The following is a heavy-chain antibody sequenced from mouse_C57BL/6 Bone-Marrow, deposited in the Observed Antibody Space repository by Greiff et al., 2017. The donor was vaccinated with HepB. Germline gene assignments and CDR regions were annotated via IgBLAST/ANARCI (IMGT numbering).Heavy chain of an antibody. Sequence: VQLQQSGPGLVKPSQSLSLTCSVTGYSITSGYYWNWIRQFPGNKLEWMGYISYDGSNNYNPSLKNRISITRDTSKNQFFLKLNSVTTEDTATYYCAREWLLRGDAMDYWGQGTSVTVSS. V-gene: IGHV3-6*01. CDR3: AREWLLRGDAMDY. CDR2: ISYDGSN. CDR1: GYSITSGYY. J-gene: IGHJ4*01. D-gene: IGHD2-3*01.